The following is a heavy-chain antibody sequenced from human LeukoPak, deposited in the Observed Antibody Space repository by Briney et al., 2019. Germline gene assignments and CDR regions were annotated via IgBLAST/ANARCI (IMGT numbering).Heavy chain of an antibody. CDR3: AREGVAVAGTYFDY. J-gene: IGHJ4*02. CDR1: GRTFSSYA. V-gene: IGHV1-69*06. D-gene: IGHD6-19*01. Sequence: ASVKVSCKASGRTFSSYAISSVRQAPGQGLEWMGGIIPIFGTANYAQKFQGRVTLTADKSTSTAYMELSSLRSEDTAVYYCAREGVAVAGTYFDYWGQGTLVTVSS. CDR2: IIPIFGTA.